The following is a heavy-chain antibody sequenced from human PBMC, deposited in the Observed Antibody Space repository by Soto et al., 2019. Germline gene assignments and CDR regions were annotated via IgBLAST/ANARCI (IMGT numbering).Heavy chain of an antibody. Sequence: PGGSLRLSCAASGFTFSSFEMNWVRQAPGKGLEWIAYINTIGSAIYYADSVKGRFTISRDNAKNSLSLQMNSLRADDTAVYYCARERHASGRPLDYWGQGTLVTVSS. D-gene: IGHD3-10*01. CDR3: ARERHASGRPLDY. CDR1: GFTFSSFE. J-gene: IGHJ4*02. CDR2: INTIGSAI. V-gene: IGHV3-48*03.